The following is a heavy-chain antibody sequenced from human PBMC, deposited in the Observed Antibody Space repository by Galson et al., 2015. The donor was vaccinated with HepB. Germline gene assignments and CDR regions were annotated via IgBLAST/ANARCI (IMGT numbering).Heavy chain of an antibody. Sequence: SLRLSCAASGFTFSSYSMNWVRQAPGKGLEWVSSISSSSSYTYYADSVKGRFTISRDNAKNSLYLQMNSLRAEDTAVYYCARQGCSGGSCYSPPGYYYYGMDVWGQGTTVTVSS. V-gene: IGHV3-21*01. CDR1: GFTFSSYS. J-gene: IGHJ6*02. CDR2: ISSSSSYT. D-gene: IGHD2-15*01. CDR3: ARQGCSGGSCYSPPGYYYYGMDV.